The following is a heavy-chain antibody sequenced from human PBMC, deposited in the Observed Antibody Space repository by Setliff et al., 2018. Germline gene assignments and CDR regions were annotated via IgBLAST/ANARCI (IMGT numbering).Heavy chain of an antibody. V-gene: IGHV4-39*01. CDR1: GGSIRSSYYY. Sequence: PSETLSLTCTVSGGSIRSSYYYWGWIRQPPGKGLEWIGSIYYNGSTHFNPSLKSRVAMSVDMSRNQFSLKLNSVTAADTAVYYCARLSHAYYYGSGSYFGFDPWGQGTLVTVSS. D-gene: IGHD3-10*01. CDR2: IYYNGST. J-gene: IGHJ5*02. CDR3: ARLSHAYYYGSGSYFGFDP.